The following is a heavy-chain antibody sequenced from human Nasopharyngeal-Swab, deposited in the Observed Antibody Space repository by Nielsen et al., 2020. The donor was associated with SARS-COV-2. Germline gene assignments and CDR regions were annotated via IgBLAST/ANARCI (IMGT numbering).Heavy chain of an antibody. J-gene: IGHJ6*02. D-gene: IGHD3-10*01. CDR3: AKDYMGLYYGRDV. CDR1: GFTFSSYG. CDR2: ISYDGSNK. V-gene: IGHV3-30*18. Sequence: GESLKISCAASGFTFSSYGMHWVRQAPGKGLEWVAVISYDGSNKYYADSVKGRFTISRDNSKNTLYLQMNSLRAEDTAVYYCAKDYMGLYYGRDVWGQGTTVTVSS.